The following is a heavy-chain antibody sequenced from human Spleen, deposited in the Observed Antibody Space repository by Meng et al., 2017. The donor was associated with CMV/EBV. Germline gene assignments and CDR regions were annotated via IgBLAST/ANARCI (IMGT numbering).Heavy chain of an antibody. D-gene: IGHD3-22*01. CDR3: ARLYDSSGYYDY. CDR2: IDWDDDK. Sequence: SGPTLVKPTQTLTLTCTFSGFSLSTSGMRVSWIRQPPGKALEWLARIDWDDDKFYSTSLKTRLTISKDTSKNQVVLTMTNMDPVDTATFYCARLYDSSGYYDYWGQGTLVTVSS. CDR1: GFSLSTSGMR. V-gene: IGHV2-70D*14. J-gene: IGHJ4*02.